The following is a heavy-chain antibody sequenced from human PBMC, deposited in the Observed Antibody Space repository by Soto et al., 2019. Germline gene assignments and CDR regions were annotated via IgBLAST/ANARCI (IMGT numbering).Heavy chain of an antibody. V-gene: IGHV1-18*01. D-gene: IGHD1-1*01. CDR2: ISAHNGNT. J-gene: IGHJ4*02. CDR3: ARGRYGYY. CDR1: GYDFTTYG. Sequence: QVHLVQSGAEVKKPGASVKVSCKGSGYDFTTYGITWVRQAPGQGLEWMAWISAHNGNTDYAQKLQGRVTVTRDTSTSTAYMELRSLRSDDPAVYYCARGRYGYYSGQGALVTVSS.